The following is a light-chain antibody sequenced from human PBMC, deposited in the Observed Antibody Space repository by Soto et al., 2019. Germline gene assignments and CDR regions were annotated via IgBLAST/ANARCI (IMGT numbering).Light chain of an antibody. CDR1: QSLSSN. Sequence: EIVLTQSPATLSVSPGESATLSCRASQSLSSNLAWYQQKPGQAPRLLIYGASTRATGIPARFSGSESGTEFTLTISSLQSEDFALYCCQQYNTWPPAFTFGQGTKLEI. CDR2: GAS. CDR3: QQYNTWPPAFT. J-gene: IGKJ2*01. V-gene: IGKV3-15*01.